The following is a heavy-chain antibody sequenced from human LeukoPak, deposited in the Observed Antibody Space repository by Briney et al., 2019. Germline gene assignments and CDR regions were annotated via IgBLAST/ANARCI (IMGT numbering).Heavy chain of an antibody. Sequence: GGTLRLSCAASGFTFSTYAMSWVRQAPGKGLEWVSAISGSGGSTYYADSVKGRFTISRDNSKNTLYLQMNSLRAEDTAVYYCAKDGRPRGYYYGSGKSIDYYYYMDVWGKGTTVTVSS. CDR2: ISGSGGST. J-gene: IGHJ6*03. CDR3: AKDGRPRGYYYGSGKSIDYYYYMDV. D-gene: IGHD3-10*01. V-gene: IGHV3-23*01. CDR1: GFTFSTYA.